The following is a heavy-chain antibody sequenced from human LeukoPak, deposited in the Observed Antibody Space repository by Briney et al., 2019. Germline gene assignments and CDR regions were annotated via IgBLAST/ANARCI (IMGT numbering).Heavy chain of an antibody. Sequence: ASVKVSCKASGYTFTSYGISWVRQAPGQGLEWMGRISAYNGNTNYAQKLQGRVTMTTDTSTSTAYMELRSLRSDDTAVYYCARVGTDLIVVVVAATPSEAFDYWGQGTLVTVSS. CDR3: ARVGTDLIVVVVAATPSEAFDY. J-gene: IGHJ4*02. D-gene: IGHD2-15*01. CDR1: GYTFTSYG. V-gene: IGHV1-18*01. CDR2: ISAYNGNT.